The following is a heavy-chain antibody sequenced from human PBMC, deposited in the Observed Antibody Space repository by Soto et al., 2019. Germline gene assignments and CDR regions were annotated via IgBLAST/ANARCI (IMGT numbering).Heavy chain of an antibody. CDR1: GGSISSSSYY. J-gene: IGHJ6*02. D-gene: IGHD2-15*01. CDR2: IYYSGST. CDR3: ARLALRRNYYYYGMDV. V-gene: IGHV4-39*01. Sequence: QLQLQESGPGLVKPSETLSLTCTVSGGSISSSSYYWGWIRQPPGKGLEWIGSIYYSGSTYYNPSLQSRVTISVDTSKNQFSLKLSSVTAADTAVYYCARLALRRNYYYYGMDVWGQGTTVTVSS.